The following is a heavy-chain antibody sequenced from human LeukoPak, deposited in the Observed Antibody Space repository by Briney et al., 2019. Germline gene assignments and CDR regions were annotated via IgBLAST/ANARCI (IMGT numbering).Heavy chain of an antibody. D-gene: IGHD2-8*01. CDR2: IIHSGRT. J-gene: IGHJ4*02. CDR1: GDSITSSAFY. CDR3: ARGILVTVYAAFDY. Sequence: PSETLSLTCTVSGDSITSSAFYWTWIRQFPGMGLEWIGEIIHSGRTNYNPSLTSRVTLSVDTSKNQFSLQLSSVTAADTAVYYCARGILVTVYAAFDYWGQGSLVTVSS. V-gene: IGHV4-39*07.